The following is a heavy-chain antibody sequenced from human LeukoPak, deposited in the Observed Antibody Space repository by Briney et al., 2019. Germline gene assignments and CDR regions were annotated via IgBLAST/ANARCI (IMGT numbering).Heavy chain of an antibody. D-gene: IGHD2-8*02. CDR1: GYTFTGYY. J-gene: IGHJ6*03. Sequence: RASVKVSCKASGYTFTGYYMHWVRQAPGQGLEWMGWINPNSGGTNYAQKFQGRVTITADKSTSTAYMELSSLRSEDTAVYYCARGTLLGYYYYYMDVWGKGTAVTVSS. CDR3: ARGTLLGYYYYYMDV. CDR2: INPNSGGT. V-gene: IGHV1-2*02.